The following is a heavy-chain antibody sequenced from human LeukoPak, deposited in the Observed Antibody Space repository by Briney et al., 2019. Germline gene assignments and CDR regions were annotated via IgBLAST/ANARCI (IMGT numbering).Heavy chain of an antibody. CDR2: IRYDGSNK. CDR3: AKDRVASSTSCIDY. J-gene: IGHJ4*02. Sequence: TGGSLRLSCAASGFTFSSYGVHWVRQAPGKGLEWVAFIRYDGSNKYYADSVKGRFTISRDNSKNTLYLQMNSLRAEDTAVYYCAKDRVASSTSCIDYWGQGTLVTVSS. V-gene: IGHV3-30*02. CDR1: GFTFSSYG. D-gene: IGHD2-2*01.